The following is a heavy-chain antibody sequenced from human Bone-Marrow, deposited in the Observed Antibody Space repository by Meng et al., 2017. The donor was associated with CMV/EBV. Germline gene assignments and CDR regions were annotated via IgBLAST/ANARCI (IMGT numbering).Heavy chain of an antibody. Sequence: SVKVSCKASRVTFSSYAINWVRQAPGQGLEWMGEIIPVFSTTNYAQKFQGRVTITTDESTSTTYMDLRSLRSDDTAVYYCAVEEGYTYGRGGYSVSWGQGTLVAVSS. CDR3: AVEEGYTYGRGGYSVS. V-gene: IGHV1-69*05. CDR2: IIPVFSTT. J-gene: IGHJ4*02. D-gene: IGHD5-18*01. CDR1: RVTFSSYA.